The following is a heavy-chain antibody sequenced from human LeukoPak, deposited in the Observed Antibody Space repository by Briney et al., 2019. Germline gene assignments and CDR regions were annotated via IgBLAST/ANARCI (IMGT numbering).Heavy chain of an antibody. CDR3: ARRPTVAGFPFGFDP. CDR2: IYYSGST. D-gene: IGHD6-19*01. V-gene: IGHV4-59*08. Sequence: PSETLSLTCTVSGGSISSYYWSWIRQPPGKGLEWIGYIYYSGSTNYNPSLKSRVTISVDTSKNQFSLKLSSVTAADTAVYYCARRPTVAGFPFGFDPWGQGTLVTVSS. J-gene: IGHJ5*02. CDR1: GGSISSYY.